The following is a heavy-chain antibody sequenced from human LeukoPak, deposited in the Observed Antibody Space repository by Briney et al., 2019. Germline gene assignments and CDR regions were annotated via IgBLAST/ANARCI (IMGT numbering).Heavy chain of an antibody. CDR2: IYSGGNT. CDR1: GFTVSSND. CDR3: ATDRIDPDAFDI. J-gene: IGHJ3*02. V-gene: IGHV3-53*01. D-gene: IGHD1-14*01. Sequence: GGSLRLSCAASGFTVSSNDMSWVRQAPGKGLEWVSLIYSGGNTYYADSVKGRFTISRDNSKNTLYLQMNSLRAEDTAVYYCATDRIDPDAFDIWGQGTMVTVSS.